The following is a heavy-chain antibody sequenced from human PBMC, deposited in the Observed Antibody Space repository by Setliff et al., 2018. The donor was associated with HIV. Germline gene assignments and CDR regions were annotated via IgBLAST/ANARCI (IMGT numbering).Heavy chain of an antibody. CDR1: GYTFTDYY. V-gene: IGHV1-2*02. CDR3: ARNVPGIVPRRVGCDP. Sequence: GASVKVSCKASGYTFTDYYIHWVRQAPGQGLEWMGWINPDTGGTNSAQRFQGRVTMTRDMSITTAYMELSSLKSDDTAMSYCARNVPGIVPRRVGCDPWGQGTLVTVSS. CDR2: INPDTGGT. J-gene: IGHJ5*02. D-gene: IGHD1-26*01.